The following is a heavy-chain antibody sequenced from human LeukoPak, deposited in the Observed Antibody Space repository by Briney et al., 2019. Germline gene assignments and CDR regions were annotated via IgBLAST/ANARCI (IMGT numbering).Heavy chain of an antibody. V-gene: IGHV1-2*02. CDR3: ARDFLWFGEFVESY. CDR1: GYTFTGYY. D-gene: IGHD3-10*01. J-gene: IGHJ4*02. CDR2: INPNSGGT. Sequence: ASVKVSCKASGYTFTGYYMHWVRQAPGQGLEWMGWINPNSGGTNYAQKFQGRVTMTRDTSISTAYMELSRLRSDDTAVYYCARDFLWFGEFVESYWGQGTLVTVSS.